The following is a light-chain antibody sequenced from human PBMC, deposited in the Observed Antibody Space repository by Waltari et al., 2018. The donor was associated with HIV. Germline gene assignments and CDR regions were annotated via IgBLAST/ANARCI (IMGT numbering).Light chain of an antibody. J-gene: IGLJ2*01. CDR2: WNN. V-gene: IGLV1-47*01. CDR1: SSNIGSNY. CDR3: AAWDDSLSGHVV. Sequence: QSVLTQPPSASGTPGQRVTISCSGSSSNIGSNYVYWYQQLPGTAPKLLMYWNNQWPAGVPDRVSGAKSGTSASLAISGLRSEGEADYYCAAWDDSLSGHVVFGGGTKLTVL.